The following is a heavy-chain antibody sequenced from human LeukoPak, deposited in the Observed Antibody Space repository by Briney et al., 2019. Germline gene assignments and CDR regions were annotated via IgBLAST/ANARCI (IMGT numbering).Heavy chain of an antibody. Sequence: TGGSLRLSCGASGFTFSSYWMSWVRQAPGKGLEWVANMKQDGREIYYVDSVKGRFTISRDNAENSLYLQMSSLRAEDTAVYYCARLFGTVTTYDYWGQGTLVAVSS. V-gene: IGHV3-7*01. J-gene: IGHJ4*02. D-gene: IGHD4-17*01. CDR2: MKQDGREI. CDR3: ARLFGTVTTYDY. CDR1: GFTFSSYW.